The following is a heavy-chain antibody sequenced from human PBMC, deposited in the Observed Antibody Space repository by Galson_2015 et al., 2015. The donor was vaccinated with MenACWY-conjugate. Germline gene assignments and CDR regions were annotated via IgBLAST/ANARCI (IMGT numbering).Heavy chain of an antibody. D-gene: IGHD5-18*01. V-gene: IGHV3-48*03. CDR2: ISKRGSPK. CDR1: GFTFTGYE. Sequence: SLRLSCAASGFTFTGYEFNWVRQAPGKGLEWLSYISKRGSPKYYADSVKGRFTISRDKIKKSLFLEINSLRAGDTGVYYCARVGTWIHQYFYYMDVWGKGTTVTVSS. CDR3: ARVGTWIHQYFYYMDV. J-gene: IGHJ6*03.